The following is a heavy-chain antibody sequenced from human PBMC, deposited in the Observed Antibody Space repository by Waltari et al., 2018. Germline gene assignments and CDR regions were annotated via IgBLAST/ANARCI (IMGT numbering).Heavy chain of an antibody. CDR2: IIPSLDII. CDR1: GDTFNSHA. J-gene: IGHJ4*02. V-gene: IGHV1-69*02. CDR3: ATYGEGDTDTAMVLVV. D-gene: IGHD5-18*01. Sequence: QAQLVQSGAEVKRPGSSVKVSCKASGDTFNSHAVAWVRQARGRGLEWMGRIIPSLDIINYAPTFQGRVTLIADKSTGTAYMEMRSLRSEDTAFYFCATYGEGDTDTAMVLVVWGQGTLVTVSS.